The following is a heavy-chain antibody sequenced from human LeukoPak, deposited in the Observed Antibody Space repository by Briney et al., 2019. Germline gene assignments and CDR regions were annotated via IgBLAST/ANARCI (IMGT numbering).Heavy chain of an antibody. CDR3: ARVEGRYCSSTSCYPYYFDY. V-gene: IGHV4-34*01. Sequence: PSETLSLTCAVYGGSFSGYYWSWIRQPPGKGLEWIGEINHSGSTNYNPSLKSRVTISVDTSKNQFSLKLSSVTAADTAVYYCARVEGRYCSSTSCYPYYFDYWGQGTLVTVSP. J-gene: IGHJ4*02. D-gene: IGHD2-2*01. CDR1: GGSFSGYY. CDR2: INHSGST.